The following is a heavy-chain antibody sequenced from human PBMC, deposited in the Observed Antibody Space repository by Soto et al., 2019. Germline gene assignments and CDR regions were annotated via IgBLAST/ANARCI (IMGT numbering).Heavy chain of an antibody. CDR1: GFNFRSYG. V-gene: IGHV3-23*01. Sequence: GGSLRLSCAASGFNFRSYGLSWVRQAPGKGLEWVSDISGSGSVTNYADSVKGRFTISRDNSNTTLTLQVDSLRAEDTAGYYWAKGGVAAARGDFDHWGQGTRVTVSS. CDR3: AKGGVAAARGDFDH. J-gene: IGHJ4*01. D-gene: IGHD6-13*01. CDR2: ISGSGSVT.